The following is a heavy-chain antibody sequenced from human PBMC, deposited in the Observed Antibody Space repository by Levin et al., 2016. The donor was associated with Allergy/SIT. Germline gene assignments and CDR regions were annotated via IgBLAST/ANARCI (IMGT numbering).Heavy chain of an antibody. V-gene: IGHV4-39*01. Sequence: GSLRLSCAVSGGSITSNNYWAWVRQPPGKGLEWIARIFFTGNTYYNPSLQNRVSMSLDTSKNQFSLSLRSVTAADTAVYYCARQRVDDYGDEDGAEGWFDPWGQGTLVTVSS. D-gene: IGHD4-17*01. J-gene: IGHJ5*02. CDR3: ARQRVDDYGDEDGAEGWFDP. CDR1: GGSITSNNY. CDR2: IFFTGNT.